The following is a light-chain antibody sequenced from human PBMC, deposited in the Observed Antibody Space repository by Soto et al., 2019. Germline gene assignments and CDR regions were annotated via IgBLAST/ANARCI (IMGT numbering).Light chain of an antibody. J-gene: IGKJ1*01. CDR3: QKSSRTLWP. Sequence: DVQMTQSPSSLSASIGDRVTITCRASQTIFTYLNWYQHIPGKAPKLRIYSASKLHTGVPSRFSASGSGTEFTLTISSLQPEDFATYYCQKSSRTLWPFGPGTRVDIK. V-gene: IGKV1-39*01. CDR1: QTIFTY. CDR2: SAS.